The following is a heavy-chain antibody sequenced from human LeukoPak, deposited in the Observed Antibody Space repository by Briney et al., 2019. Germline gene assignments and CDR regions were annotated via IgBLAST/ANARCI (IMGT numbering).Heavy chain of an antibody. D-gene: IGHD3-22*01. Sequence: GESLKISCKGSGYSFTSYWIGWVRQMPGKGLEWMGIIYPGDSGTRYSPSFQGQVTISADKSISTAYLQWSSLKASDTAMYYCARSRPDSSGYLGYFDYWGQGTLVTVSS. CDR1: GYSFTSYW. V-gene: IGHV5-51*01. CDR3: ARSRPDSSGYLGYFDY. CDR2: IYPGDSGT. J-gene: IGHJ4*02.